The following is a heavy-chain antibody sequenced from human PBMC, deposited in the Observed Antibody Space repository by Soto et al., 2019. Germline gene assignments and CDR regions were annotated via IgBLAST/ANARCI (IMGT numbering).Heavy chain of an antibody. CDR3: PSRGRYQLLSVDY. J-gene: IGHJ4*02. Sequence: GGSLRLSCAASGFTFSNAWMNWVRQAPGKGLEWVGRIKSKTDGGTTDYAAPVKGRFTISRDDSKNTLYLQMNSLKTEDTAVYYFPSRGRYQLLSVDYWGQGTLVTVSS. CDR1: GFTFSNAW. CDR2: IKSKTDGGTT. V-gene: IGHV3-15*07. D-gene: IGHD2-2*01.